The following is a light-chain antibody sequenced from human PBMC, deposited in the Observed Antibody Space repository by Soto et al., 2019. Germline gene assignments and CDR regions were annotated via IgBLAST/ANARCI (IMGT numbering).Light chain of an antibody. J-gene: IGLJ3*02. CDR2: GNS. CDR1: RSNIGSYY. CDR3: ASWDDSRRGPV. Sequence: QSVLTQPPSASGTPGQRVTISCSGSRSNIGSYYVYWYQELPGTAPKLLMYGNSQRPSGVPDRFSGSKSGTSASLAISGLRSEDEAAYYCASWDDSRRGPVFGGGTKVTVL. V-gene: IGLV1-47*02.